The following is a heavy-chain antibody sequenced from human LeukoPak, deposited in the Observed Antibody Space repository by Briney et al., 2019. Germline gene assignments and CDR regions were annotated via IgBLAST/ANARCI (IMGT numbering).Heavy chain of an antibody. D-gene: IGHD1-26*01. CDR1: GGSSRGYY. V-gene: IGHV4-34*01. J-gene: IGHJ6*02. CDR2: INHSGST. Sequence: SETPSLTCALYGGSSRGYYWSRIREPPGKGLEWIGEINHSGSTNYNPSLKSRVTISVDTSKNQFSLKLSSVTAADTAVYYCAREGGYSGSYRRSDYYYYYGMDVWGQGTTVTVSS. CDR3: AREGGYSGSYRRSDYYYYYGMDV.